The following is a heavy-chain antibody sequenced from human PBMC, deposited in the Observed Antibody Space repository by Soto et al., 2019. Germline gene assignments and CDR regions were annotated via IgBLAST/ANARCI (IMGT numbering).Heavy chain of an antibody. CDR1: GDSISSGHYY. V-gene: IGHV4-31*03. CDR3: ARDDSSGYYALLY. CDR2: IYDSENA. J-gene: IGHJ4*02. Sequence: QVQLQESGPGLVKPSQTLSLTCTVSGDSISSGHYYWTWIRQHPGKGLEWIGFIYDSENAYYNPSLQSRVSLSIDTSKNQFSLKLTSLTAADRAVYYCARDDSSGYYALLYWGPGTRVTVSS. D-gene: IGHD3-22*01.